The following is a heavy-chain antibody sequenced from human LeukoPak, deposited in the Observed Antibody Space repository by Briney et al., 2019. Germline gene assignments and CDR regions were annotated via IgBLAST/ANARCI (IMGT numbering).Heavy chain of an antibody. V-gene: IGHV1-69*13. CDR3: AGYCSSTSCYASLY. Sequence: ASVKVSCKASGGTFSSYAISWVRQAPGQGLEWMGGIIPIFGTANYAQKFQGRVTTTADESTSTAYMELSSLRSEGTAVYYCAGYCSSTSCYASLYWGQGTLVTVSS. J-gene: IGHJ4*02. D-gene: IGHD2-2*01. CDR2: IIPIFGTA. CDR1: GGTFSSYA.